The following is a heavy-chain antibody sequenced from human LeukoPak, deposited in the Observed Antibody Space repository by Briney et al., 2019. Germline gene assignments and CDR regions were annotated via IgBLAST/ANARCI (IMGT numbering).Heavy chain of an antibody. CDR2: IKSKTDGGTT. J-gene: IGHJ4*02. D-gene: IGHD3-22*01. Sequence: GGSLRLSCAASGFTSSNAWMSWVRQAPGKGLEWVGRIKSKTDGGTTDYAAPVKGRFTISRDDSKNTLYLQMNSLKTEDTAVYYCTTDRTYYDSSGYYYVPFDYWGQGTLVTVSS. CDR3: TTDRTYYDSSGYYYVPFDY. CDR1: GFTSSNAW. V-gene: IGHV3-15*01.